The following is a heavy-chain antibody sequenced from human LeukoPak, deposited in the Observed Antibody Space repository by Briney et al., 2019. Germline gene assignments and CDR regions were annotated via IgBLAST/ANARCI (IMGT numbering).Heavy chain of an antibody. V-gene: IGHV1-46*01. D-gene: IGHD2-2*01. CDR2: INPSGGST. J-gene: IGHJ4*02. Sequence: ASVKVSCKASAYTFTSCYMHWVRQAPGQGLEWMGIINPSGGSTSYAQKFQGGVTMTRDTSTSTVYMELSSLRSEDTAVYYCARGYCSSISCRYYFDYWGQGTLVTVSS. CDR1: AYTFTSCY. CDR3: ARGYCSSISCRYYFDY.